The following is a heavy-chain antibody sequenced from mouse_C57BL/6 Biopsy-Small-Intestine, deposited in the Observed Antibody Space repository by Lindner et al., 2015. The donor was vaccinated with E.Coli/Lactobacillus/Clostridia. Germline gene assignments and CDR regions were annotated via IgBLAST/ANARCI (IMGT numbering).Heavy chain of an antibody. J-gene: IGHJ1*03. CDR1: GYAFSSSW. D-gene: IGHD2-3*01. Sequence: VQLQESGPELVKPGASVKISCKASGYAFSSSWMNWVKQRPGKGLEWIGRIYPGDGDTNYNGKFKGKATLTADKSSGTAYMQLSSLTSEDSAVYFCASYDGYYCWYFDVWGTGTTVTVSS. V-gene: IGHV1-82*01. CDR2: IYPGDGDT. CDR3: ASYDGYYCWYFDV.